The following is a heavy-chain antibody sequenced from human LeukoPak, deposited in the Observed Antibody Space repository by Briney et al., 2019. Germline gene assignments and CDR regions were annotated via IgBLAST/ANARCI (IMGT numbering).Heavy chain of an antibody. CDR3: ARDLVQQQAQNWFDP. D-gene: IGHD6-13*01. CDR2: INPSGGST. V-gene: IGHV1-46*01. CDR1: GYTFTDYY. Sequence: ASVKISCKVSGYTFTDYYMHWVQQAPGKGLEWMGIINPSGGSTSYAQKFQGRVTMTRDTSTSTVYMELSSLRSEDTAVYYCARDLVQQQAQNWFDPWGQGTLVTVSS. J-gene: IGHJ5*02.